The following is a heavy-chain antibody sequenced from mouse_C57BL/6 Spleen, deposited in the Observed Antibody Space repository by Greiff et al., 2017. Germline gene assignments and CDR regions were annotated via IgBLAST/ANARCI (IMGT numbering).Heavy chain of an antibody. V-gene: IGHV2-5*01. CDR1: GFSLTSYG. D-gene: IGHD1-3*01. CDR2: IWSGGST. CDR3: AKSGKDYAMDY. J-gene: IGHJ4*01. Sequence: VKLVESGPGLVQPSQSLSITCTVSGFSLTSYGVHWVRQSPGKGLEWLGVIWSGGSTDYNAAFMSRLSITRDNSKSQSRFKMNSLQADDTARYYYAKSGKDYAMDYWGQGTSVTVSS.